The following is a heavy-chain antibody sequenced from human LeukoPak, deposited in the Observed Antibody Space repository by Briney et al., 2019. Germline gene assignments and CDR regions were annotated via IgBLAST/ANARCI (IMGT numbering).Heavy chain of an antibody. D-gene: IGHD3-3*02. Sequence: GRSLRLTCAASGFTFDDYAMHWVRQAPGKGLEWVSGISWNSGSIGYADSVKGRFTISRDNAKNSLYLQMNSLRPEDTAVYYCARHFSTYSYGLDVWGQGTTVTVSS. CDR2: ISWNSGSI. V-gene: IGHV3-9*01. CDR1: GFTFDDYA. CDR3: ARHFSTYSYGLDV. J-gene: IGHJ6*02.